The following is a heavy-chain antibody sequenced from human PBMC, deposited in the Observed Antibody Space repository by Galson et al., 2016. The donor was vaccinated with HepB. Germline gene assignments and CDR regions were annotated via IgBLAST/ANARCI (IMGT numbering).Heavy chain of an antibody. D-gene: IGHD5-12*01. CDR3: ARDFSRYSGYDSVVRFDY. Sequence: SVKVSCKASGYTFRNYAIHWVRQAPGQSLEWMGWLNAGKGDTKFSQRFQGRLNISRDTAATTVYMDLRSLRSEDTAVYYCARDFSRYSGYDSVVRFDYWGQGTLVTVSS. CDR2: LNAGKGDT. V-gene: IGHV1-3*01. J-gene: IGHJ4*02. CDR1: GYTFRNYA.